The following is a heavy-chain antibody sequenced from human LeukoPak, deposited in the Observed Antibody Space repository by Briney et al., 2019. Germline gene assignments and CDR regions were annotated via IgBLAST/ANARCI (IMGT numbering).Heavy chain of an antibody. CDR1: GFTFSSYG. V-gene: IGHV3-30*18. J-gene: IGHJ4*02. Sequence: GGSLRLSCAASGFTFSSYGMQWVRQAPGKGLEWVAVVSYDGYNTDYGDSVKGRFTISRDNSNNTVYLQMSSLSADDTAVYFCAKARYRTHIVNWGQGTLVTVSS. D-gene: IGHD4-11*01. CDR2: VSYDGYNT. CDR3: AKARYRTHIVN.